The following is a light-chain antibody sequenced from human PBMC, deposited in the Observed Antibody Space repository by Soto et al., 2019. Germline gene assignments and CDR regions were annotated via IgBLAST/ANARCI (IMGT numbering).Light chain of an antibody. J-gene: IGKJ1*01. V-gene: IGKV1-8*01. CDR1: QGISSY. CDR2: AAS. Sequence: AIRMTQSPSSLSASTGDRVTITCRASQGISSYLVWYQQKPGKAPKLLIYAASTLQSGVPSRFSGSGSGTDFTLTISCLQSEDFATYYCQQYYSYPWEFGQGTKVDIK. CDR3: QQYYSYPWE.